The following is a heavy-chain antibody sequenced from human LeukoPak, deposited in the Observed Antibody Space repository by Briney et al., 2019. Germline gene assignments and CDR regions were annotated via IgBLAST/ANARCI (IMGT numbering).Heavy chain of an antibody. CDR3: ARVVGYGDYPFDY. CDR2: IYPNSGGT. V-gene: IGHV1-2*02. Sequence: SVKVSCLASVYSFSRHYIHWVRQAPGQGLEWMGWIYPNSGGTNYAQKFQGRVTITRDTSISTAYMDLSRLRSDDTAVYYCARVVGYGDYPFDYWGQGTLVTVSS. J-gene: IGHJ4*02. CDR1: VYSFSRHY. D-gene: IGHD4-17*01.